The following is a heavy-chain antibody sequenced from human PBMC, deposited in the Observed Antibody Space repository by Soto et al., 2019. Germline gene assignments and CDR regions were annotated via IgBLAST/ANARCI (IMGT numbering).Heavy chain of an antibody. V-gene: IGHV4-34*01. CDR1: GGSFSGYY. CDR3: ARSRPPFDY. Sequence: QVQLQQWGAGLLKPSETLSLTCAVYGGSFSGYYWSWIRQPPGKGLEWIGEINHSGSTNYNPSLKSRGTISVDTSKNQFSLKLSSLTAADTAVYYCARSRPPFDYWGQGTLVTVSS. J-gene: IGHJ4*02. CDR2: INHSGST.